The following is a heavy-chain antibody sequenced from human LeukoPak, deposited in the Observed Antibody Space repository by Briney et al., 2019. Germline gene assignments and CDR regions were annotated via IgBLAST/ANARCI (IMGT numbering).Heavy chain of an antibody. CDR3: AELGITMIGGV. J-gene: IGHJ6*04. D-gene: IGHD3-10*02. CDR2: IESDESIR. CDR1: GLTFRRYG. V-gene: IGHV3-30*02. Sequence: SGGSLRLSCAASGLTFRRYGMHWVRQTPGKGLEWVAFIESDESIRQYADLVKGRFTISRDNAKNSLYLQMNSLRAEDTAVYYCAELGITMIGGVWGKGTTVTISS.